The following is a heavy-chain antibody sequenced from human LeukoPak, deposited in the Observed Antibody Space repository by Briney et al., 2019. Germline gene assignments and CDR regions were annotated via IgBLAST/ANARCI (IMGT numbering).Heavy chain of an antibody. Sequence: PGGSLRLSCAASGSTFDNYGMSWVRQAPGKGLEWVSGISWNGGDTGYADSVKGRFTISRDNAKNSLYLQMNSLRAEDTALYFCARDRGSGRYPAGDYWGQGTLVTVSS. CDR1: GSTFDNYG. D-gene: IGHD1-26*01. CDR2: ISWNGGDT. V-gene: IGHV3-20*04. CDR3: ARDRGSGRYPAGDY. J-gene: IGHJ4*02.